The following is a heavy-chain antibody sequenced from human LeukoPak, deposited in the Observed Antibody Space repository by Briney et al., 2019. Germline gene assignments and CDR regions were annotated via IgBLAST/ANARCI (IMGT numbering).Heavy chain of an antibody. CDR3: ARTALRYFDWSYWYFDL. J-gene: IGHJ2*01. V-gene: IGHV4-59*12. Sequence: SETLSLTFTVSGGSISSYYWSWIRQPPGKGLEWIGYIYYSGSTNYNPSLKSRVTMSVDTSKNQFSLKLSSVTAADTAVYYCARTALRYFDWSYWYFDLWGRGTLVTVSS. CDR1: GGSISSYY. D-gene: IGHD3-9*01. CDR2: IYYSGST.